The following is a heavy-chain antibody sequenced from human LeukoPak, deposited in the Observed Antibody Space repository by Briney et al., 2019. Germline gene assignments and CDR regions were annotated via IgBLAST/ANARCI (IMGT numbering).Heavy chain of an antibody. Sequence: GASVKEACKASGYTFTRYYMHWVRQAPGQGLEWMGIINPRGGSTSYAQKFQGRVTMTRDTSTSTVCVELSSLRSEDTAVYYCARDFWVTTVSTPDYWAQGTLVTVSS. CDR2: INPRGGST. CDR3: ARDFWVTTVSTPDY. J-gene: IGHJ4*02. V-gene: IGHV1-46*01. D-gene: IGHD4-11*01. CDR1: GYTFTRYY.